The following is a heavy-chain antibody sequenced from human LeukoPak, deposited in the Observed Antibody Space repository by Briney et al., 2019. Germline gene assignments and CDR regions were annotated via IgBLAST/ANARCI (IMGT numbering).Heavy chain of an antibody. CDR1: GFTVSSNY. J-gene: IGHJ4*02. Sequence: GGSLRLSCAASGFTVSSNYMSWVRQAPGKGLEWVSAIYSGGTTYYADSVKGRFTISRDNSKNTLYLQMNSLRAEDTAVYYCAKGAVEMATIGDFDYWGQGTLVTVSS. V-gene: IGHV3-53*01. D-gene: IGHD5-24*01. CDR2: IYSGGTT. CDR3: AKGAVEMATIGDFDY.